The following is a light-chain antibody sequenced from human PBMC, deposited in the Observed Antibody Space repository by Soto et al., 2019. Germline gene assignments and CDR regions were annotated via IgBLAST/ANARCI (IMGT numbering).Light chain of an antibody. CDR1: QGIRSA. V-gene: IGKV1-17*01. CDR3: LQHSNYPLT. J-gene: IGKJ1*01. Sequence: DIQMTQSPSSLSASVGDRVTITCRASQGIRSALGWYQQKPGKAPKRLIYVASSLQSGVPSRFSGSGSGTEFTLTISSLQPEDFATYYCLQHSNYPLTFGPGTKVEIK. CDR2: VAS.